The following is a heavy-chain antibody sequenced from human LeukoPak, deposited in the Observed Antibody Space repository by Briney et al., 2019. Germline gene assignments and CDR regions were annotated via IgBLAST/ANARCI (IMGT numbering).Heavy chain of an antibody. J-gene: IGHJ6*03. V-gene: IGHV4-39*01. CDR2: IYYSGST. Sequence: LRLSCAASGFTFSSYEMNWVRQPPGKGLEWIGTIYYSGSTYYNPSLTSRVTISVDTSKNQFSLKLSSVTAADTAVYYCARHKDYYYSYMDVWGKGTTVTISS. CDR3: ARHKDYYYSYMDV. CDR1: GFTFSSYE.